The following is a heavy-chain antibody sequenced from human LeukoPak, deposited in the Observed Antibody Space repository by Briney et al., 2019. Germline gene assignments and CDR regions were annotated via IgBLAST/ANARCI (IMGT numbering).Heavy chain of an antibody. CDR1: GSGFTGYH. J-gene: IGHJ5*02. D-gene: IGHD6-25*01. Sequence: ASVKVSCKASGSGFTGYHIHSVRQAPGQGLEWMAWMNTNDGGIRYAQRLQGRVTVTRDTSISTAYMELTGLKSDDTAIYYCVGEAAGGFDRWGQGTPVTVSS. CDR3: VGEAAGGFDR. CDR2: MNTNDGGI. V-gene: IGHV1-2*02.